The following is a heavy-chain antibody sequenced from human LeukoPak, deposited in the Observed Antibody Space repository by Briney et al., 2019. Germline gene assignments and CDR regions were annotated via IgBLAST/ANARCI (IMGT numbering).Heavy chain of an antibody. Sequence: PGGSLRLSCAASGFTFSSYSMNWVRQAPGKGLEWVSSISSSSSYIYYADSVKGRFTISRDNAKNSLYLQMNSLRAEDTAVYYCEREDSYYYGSGSYPFDYWGQGTLVTASS. CDR3: EREDSYYYGSGSYPFDY. J-gene: IGHJ4*02. V-gene: IGHV3-21*01. D-gene: IGHD3-10*01. CDR1: GFTFSSYS. CDR2: ISSSSSYI.